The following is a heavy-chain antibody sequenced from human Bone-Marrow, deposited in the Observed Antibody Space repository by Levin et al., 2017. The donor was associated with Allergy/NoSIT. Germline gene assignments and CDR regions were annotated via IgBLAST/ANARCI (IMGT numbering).Heavy chain of an antibody. V-gene: IGHV3-48*01. D-gene: IGHD5/OR15-5a*01. J-gene: IGHJ3*02. CDR3: VRGGSLRAYSAPENHDAFDI. CDR1: GFTFSSHS. Sequence: PGGSLRLSCAASGFTFSSHSMNWVRQAPGKGLEWISYISHSGQTTYYGDSVKGRFTISRATAKNSLHLEMNSLRVEDTALYYCVRGGSLRAYSAPENHDAFDIWGQGTMVTVSS. CDR2: ISHSGQTT.